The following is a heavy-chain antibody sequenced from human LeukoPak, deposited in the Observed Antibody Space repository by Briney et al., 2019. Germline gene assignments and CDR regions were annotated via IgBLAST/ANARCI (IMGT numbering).Heavy chain of an antibody. CDR2: INPNSGGT. V-gene: IGHV1-2*06. CDR1: GYTFTGYY. Sequence: ASVKVSCKASGYTFTGYYMHWVRQAPGQGLEWMGRINPNSGGTNYTQKFQGGVTMTRDTSISTAYMELSRLRSDDTAVYCCARLSGSYYAFDIWGQGTMVTVSS. CDR3: ARLSGSYYAFDI. D-gene: IGHD1-26*01. J-gene: IGHJ3*02.